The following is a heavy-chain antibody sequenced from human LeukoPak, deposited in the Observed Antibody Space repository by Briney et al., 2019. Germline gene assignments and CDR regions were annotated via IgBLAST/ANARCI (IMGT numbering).Heavy chain of an antibody. CDR2: ISSSSSYI. V-gene: IGHV3-21*01. J-gene: IGHJ4*02. D-gene: IGHD6-13*01. CDR1: GFTFGSYS. CDR3: ARARAAAAKY. Sequence: GGSLRLSCAASGFTFGSYSMNWVRQAPGKGLEWVSSISSSSSYIYYADSVKGRFTISRDNAKNSLYLQMNSLRAEDTAVYYCARARAAAAKYWGQGTLVTVSS.